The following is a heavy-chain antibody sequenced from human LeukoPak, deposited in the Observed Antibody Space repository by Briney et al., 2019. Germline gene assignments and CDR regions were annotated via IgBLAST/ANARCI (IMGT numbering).Heavy chain of an antibody. CDR3: AREPTVSYSHYYYYYYMDV. CDR2: ISYDGSNN. J-gene: IGHJ6*03. CDR1: GFTFSSYG. V-gene: IGHV3-30*03. D-gene: IGHD4-17*01. Sequence: GGSLRLSCAASGFTFSSYGMHWVRQAPGKGLEWGAVISYDGSNNYYADSVKGRFTISRDNSKNTLYLQMNSLGAEDTAVCYCAREPTVSYSHYYYYYYMDVWGKGTTVTISS.